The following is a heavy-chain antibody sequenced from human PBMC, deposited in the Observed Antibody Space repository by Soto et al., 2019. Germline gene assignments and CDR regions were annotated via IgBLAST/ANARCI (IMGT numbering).Heavy chain of an antibody. D-gene: IGHD6-13*01. V-gene: IGHV4-39*01. CDR2: IHYSGST. CDR3: ASTAACTKY. J-gene: IGHJ4*02. Sequence: PSETLSLTCTVSGGSVSTSRYYWGWIRQPPGKGLEWIGVIHYSGSTYYNPSLKSRVTISADTTKNQFSLKLNSVTAADTAVYYCASTAACTKYWDQGTLVTVS. CDR1: GGSVSTSRYY.